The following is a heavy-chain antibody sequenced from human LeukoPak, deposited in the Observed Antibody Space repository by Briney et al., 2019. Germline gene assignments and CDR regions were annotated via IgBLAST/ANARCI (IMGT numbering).Heavy chain of an antibody. Sequence: GASVTVSCKASGYTFTSYYMHWVRQAPGQGLEWMGIINPSGGSTSYAQKFQGRVTMTRDTSTSTVYMELSSLRSEDTAVYYCAGEKRYCSGGSCSRFDPGGQGTLVTVSA. V-gene: IGHV1-46*01. CDR3: AGEKRYCSGGSCSRFDP. J-gene: IGHJ5*02. CDR2: INPSGGST. D-gene: IGHD2-15*01. CDR1: GYTFTSYY.